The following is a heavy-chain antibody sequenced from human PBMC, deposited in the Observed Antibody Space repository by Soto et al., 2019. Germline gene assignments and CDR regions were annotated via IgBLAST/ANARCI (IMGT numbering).Heavy chain of an antibody. Sequence: SETLSLTCAVYGGSFSGYYWSWIRQPPGKGLEWIGEINHSGSTNYNPSLKSRVTISVDTSKNQFSLNLTSVTAADTSVYYCARAHRYCSGGSCDFDYWGQGILVTVSS. D-gene: IGHD2-15*01. CDR1: GGSFSGYY. V-gene: IGHV4-34*01. CDR3: ARAHRYCSGGSCDFDY. CDR2: INHSGST. J-gene: IGHJ4*02.